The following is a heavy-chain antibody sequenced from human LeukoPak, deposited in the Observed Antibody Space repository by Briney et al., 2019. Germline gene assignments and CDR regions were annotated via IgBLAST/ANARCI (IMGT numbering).Heavy chain of an antibody. V-gene: IGHV4-61*02. Sequence: SETLSLTCTVSGGSISSGNYYWTWIRQTAAKGLEWIGRIHTSGSTNYNSSLGSRVAISIDMSKNQFSLNWNSVTAADTGVYYCVRDRAGDSFDIWGQGTMVTVSS. CDR1: GGSISSGNYY. J-gene: IGHJ3*02. CDR3: VRDRAGDSFDI. D-gene: IGHD7-27*01. CDR2: IHTSGST.